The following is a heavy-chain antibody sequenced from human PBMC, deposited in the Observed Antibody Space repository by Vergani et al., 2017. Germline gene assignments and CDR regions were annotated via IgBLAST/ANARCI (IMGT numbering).Heavy chain of an antibody. CDR2: INHSGST. V-gene: IGHV4-34*01. J-gene: IGHJ5*02. CDR3: ARHVLSSSYWVNNWFDP. D-gene: IGHD6-13*01. CDR1: GGSFSGYY. Sequence: QVQLQQWGAGLLKPSETLSLTCAVYGGSFSGYYWSWIRQPPGKGLEWIGEINHSGSTNYNPSLKSRVTISVDTSKNQFSLKLSSVTAADTAVYYCARHVLSSSYWVNNWFDPWGQGTLVTVSS.